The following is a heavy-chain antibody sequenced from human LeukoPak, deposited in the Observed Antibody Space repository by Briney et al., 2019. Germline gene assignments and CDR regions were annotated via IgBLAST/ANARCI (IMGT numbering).Heavy chain of an antibody. Sequence: PSETLSLTCTVSGGSISIYYCSWIRQPPGKGLEWIGYIYYSGSTNYNPSLKSRVTISVDTSKNQFSLKLSSVTAADTAVYYCARAGQIGPHFDYWGQGTLVTVSS. D-gene: IGHD3-10*01. CDR2: IYYSGST. CDR1: GGSISIYY. V-gene: IGHV4-59*01. CDR3: ARAGQIGPHFDY. J-gene: IGHJ4*02.